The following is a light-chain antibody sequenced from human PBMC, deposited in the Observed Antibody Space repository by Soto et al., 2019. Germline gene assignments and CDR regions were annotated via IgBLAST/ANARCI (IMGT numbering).Light chain of an antibody. Sequence: QSALTQPASVSGSPGQSITISCPGTSSDVGGYNYVSWYQQHPGKAPKLMIYEVSNRPSGVSNRFSGSKSGNTASLTISGLQAEDEADYYCSSYTSSSTPVVFGGGTQLTVL. V-gene: IGLV2-14*01. CDR1: SSDVGGYNY. CDR2: EVS. J-gene: IGLJ2*01. CDR3: SSYTSSSTPVV.